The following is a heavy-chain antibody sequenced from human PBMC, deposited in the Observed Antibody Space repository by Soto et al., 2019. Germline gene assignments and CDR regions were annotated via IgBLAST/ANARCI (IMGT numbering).Heavy chain of an antibody. J-gene: IGHJ5*02. V-gene: IGHV3-21*01. CDR3: ARGDGDGDYEGGGGTDP. D-gene: IGHD4-17*01. CDR1: GFTFSSYS. Sequence: EVQLVESGGGLVKPGGSLRLSCAASGFTFSSYSMNWVRQAPGKGLEWVSSISSSSSYIYYADSVKGRFTISRDNAKISLYLQMNGLRAEDTAVYYWARGDGDGDYEGGGGTDPWGQGTLVTVSS. CDR2: ISSSSSYI.